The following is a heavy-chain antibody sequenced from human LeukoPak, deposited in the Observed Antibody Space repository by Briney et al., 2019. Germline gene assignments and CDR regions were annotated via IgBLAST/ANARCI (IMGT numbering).Heavy chain of an antibody. V-gene: IGHV3-66*01. Sequence: GGSLRLSCAASRFTVSANYMSWVRQAPGKGLEWVSGIYSGGRTDYADSVKGRFTISRDNSKNTLYLQTNSLRAEDTAVYYCARGQFRLHSYDGSTFDYWGQGTLVSVSS. CDR1: RFTVSANY. J-gene: IGHJ4*02. CDR2: IYSGGRT. D-gene: IGHD3-22*01. CDR3: ARGQFRLHSYDGSTFDY.